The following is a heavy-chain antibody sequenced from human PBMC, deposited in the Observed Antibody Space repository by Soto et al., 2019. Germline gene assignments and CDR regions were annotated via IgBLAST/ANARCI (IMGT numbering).Heavy chain of an antibody. CDR2: IYYSGST. V-gene: IGHV4-31*03. CDR3: ASLPPRIVVVVLTFPS. Sequence: SETLSLTCTVSGGSISSGGYYWSWIRQHPGKGLEWIGYIYYSGSTYYNPSLKSRVTISVDTSKNQFSLKLSSVTAADTAVYYCASLPPRIVVVVLTFPSWGQGTLVTVSS. J-gene: IGHJ4*02. D-gene: IGHD2-15*01. CDR1: GGSISSGGYY.